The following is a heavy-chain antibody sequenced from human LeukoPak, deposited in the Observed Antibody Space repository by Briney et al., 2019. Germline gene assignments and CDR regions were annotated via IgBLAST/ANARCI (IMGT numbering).Heavy chain of an antibody. Sequence: ASVKVSCMASGYTFTGYYMYWVRQAPGQGLEWMGRINPNSGGTNYAQKFQGRVTMTRDTSISTAYMELSRLRSDDTAIYYCAREEDSSGYYPFDYWGQGTLVTVSS. CDR3: AREEDSSGYYPFDY. J-gene: IGHJ4*02. V-gene: IGHV1-2*06. CDR1: GYTFTGYY. D-gene: IGHD3-22*01. CDR2: INPNSGGT.